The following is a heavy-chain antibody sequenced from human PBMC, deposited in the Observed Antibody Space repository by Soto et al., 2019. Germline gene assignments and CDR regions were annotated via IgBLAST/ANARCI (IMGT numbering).Heavy chain of an antibody. CDR2: INSKTDGGTT. V-gene: IGHV3-15*01. J-gene: IGHJ4*02. CDR1: GFTFSNAW. Sequence: PGGSLRLSCAASGFTFSNAWMSWVRQAPGKGLEWVGRINSKTDGGTTDYAAPVKGRFTISRDDSKNTLYLQMNSLKTEDTAVYYCTTVFGWELDYWGQGTLGTVSS. CDR3: TTVFGWELDY. D-gene: IGHD6-19*01.